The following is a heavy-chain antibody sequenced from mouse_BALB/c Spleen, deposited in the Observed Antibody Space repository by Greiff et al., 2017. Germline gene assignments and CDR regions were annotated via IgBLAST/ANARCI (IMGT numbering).Heavy chain of an antibody. CDR2: INPSTGYT. J-gene: IGHJ2*01. CDR1: GYTFTSYW. D-gene: IGHD4-1*01. CDR3: ARWDGVAGY. V-gene: IGHV1-7*01. Sequence: VQLQQSGAELAKPGASVKMSCKASGYTFTSYWMHWVKQRPGQGLEWIGYINPSTGYTEYNQKFKDKATLTADKSSSTAYMQLSSLTSEDSAVYYCARWDGVAGYWGQGTTLTVSS.